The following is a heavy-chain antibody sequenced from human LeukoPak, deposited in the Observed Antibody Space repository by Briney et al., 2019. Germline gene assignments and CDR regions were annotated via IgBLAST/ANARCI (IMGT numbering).Heavy chain of an antibody. V-gene: IGHV4-4*07. CDR1: GGSINSY. CDR2: ISGSGTI. Sequence: PSETLSLTCTVSGGSINSYWSWIRQPAGKGLEWIGRISGSGTITYNPALQSRLSISIDTSKNQFPLKLNSVTAADTAVYYCAKSNGYGLIDIWGQGIMVTVSS. J-gene: IGHJ3*02. CDR3: AKSNGYGLIDI. D-gene: IGHD3-22*01.